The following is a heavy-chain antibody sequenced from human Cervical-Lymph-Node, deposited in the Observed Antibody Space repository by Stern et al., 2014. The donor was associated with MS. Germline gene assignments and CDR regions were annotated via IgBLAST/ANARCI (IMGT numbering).Heavy chain of an antibody. V-gene: IGHV4-59*01. CDR2: IYYRGST. CDR1: GGSISSYY. J-gene: IGHJ4*02. D-gene: IGHD5-18*01. CDR3: ATGGYSYGLFDY. Sequence: VQLVESGPELVKPSETLSLTCTVSGGSISSYYWSWIRQPPGKGLEWIGYIYYRGSTNYNPALKSRVTISVDTSKNQFSLKLSSVTAADTAVYYCATGGYSYGLFDYWGQGTLVTVSS.